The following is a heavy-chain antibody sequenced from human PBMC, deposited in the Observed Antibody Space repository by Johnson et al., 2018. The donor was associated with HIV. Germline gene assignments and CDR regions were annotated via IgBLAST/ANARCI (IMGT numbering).Heavy chain of an antibody. D-gene: IGHD6-13*01. CDR3: AKVQQLGPGGTFDI. CDR2: INSDGSST. CDR1: GFTFSSYW. Sequence: VQLVESGGGLVQPGGSLRLSCAASGFTFSSYWMHWVRQAPGKGLVWVSRINSDGSSTSYADSVKGRFTISRDNAKNTLYLQMNSLRAEDTAVYYCAKVQQLGPGGTFDIWGQGTMVTVSS. J-gene: IGHJ3*02. V-gene: IGHV3-74*01.